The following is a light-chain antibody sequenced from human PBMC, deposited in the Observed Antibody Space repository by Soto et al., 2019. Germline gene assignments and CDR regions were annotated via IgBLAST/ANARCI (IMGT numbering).Light chain of an antibody. V-gene: IGLV2-14*01. J-gene: IGLJ1*01. CDR3: SSYSSGSTLDV. CDR1: SSDGGGYNY. Sequence: SALTRAAYASGSPGQSISISCTGASSDGGGYNYVSWSLHHPAKAPKLMIYEVSNRPSGVSNRFLGSKSGNPTSLTISGLQPEDEANYHCSSYSSGSTLDVFGRGTKVTVL. CDR2: EVS.